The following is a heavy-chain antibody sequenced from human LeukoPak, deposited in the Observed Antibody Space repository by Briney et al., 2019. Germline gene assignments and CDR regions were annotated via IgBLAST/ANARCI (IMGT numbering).Heavy chain of an antibody. CDR1: GSSVSSGGYS. D-gene: IGHD4-23*01. V-gene: IGHV4-30-2*01. Sequence: SETLSLTCVVSGSSVSSGGYSWSWIRQPPGKGLEWIGYIYQSGSTYYNPSLKSRVTISIDRSKNQFSLRLSSVTAADTALYYCASRWTSAFNIWGQGTMVTVSS. CDR3: ASRWTSAFNI. J-gene: IGHJ3*02. CDR2: IYQSGST.